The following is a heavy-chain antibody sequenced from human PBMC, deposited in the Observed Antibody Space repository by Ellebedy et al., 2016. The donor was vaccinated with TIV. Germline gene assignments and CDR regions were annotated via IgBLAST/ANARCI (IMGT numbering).Heavy chain of an antibody. Sequence: MPSETLSLTCTISGYSISSGHYWVWIRQPPGKGLEWIASIYHTGSTYYNPSLKSRITISVDTSKNQFSLKLSSVTAADTAVFYCARGYSSGWAPFDYWGQGTLVIVSS. D-gene: IGHD6-19*01. CDR1: GYSISSGHY. V-gene: IGHV4-38-2*02. CDR2: IYHTGST. CDR3: ARGYSSGWAPFDY. J-gene: IGHJ4*02.